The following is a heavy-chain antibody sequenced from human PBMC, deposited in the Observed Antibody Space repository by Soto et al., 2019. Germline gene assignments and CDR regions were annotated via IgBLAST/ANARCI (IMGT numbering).Heavy chain of an antibody. V-gene: IGHV3-53*01. D-gene: IGHD3-22*01. CDR3: ARDHSSGSFYIQDY. CDR1: GFTVSSNY. CDR2: IYSGGST. Sequence: GGSLRLSCAASGFTVSSNYMSWVRQAPGKGLEWVSVIYSGGSTYYADSVKGRFTISRDNPKNTLYLQMNSLRAEDTAVYYCARDHSSGSFYIQDYWGQGTLVTVSS. J-gene: IGHJ4*02.